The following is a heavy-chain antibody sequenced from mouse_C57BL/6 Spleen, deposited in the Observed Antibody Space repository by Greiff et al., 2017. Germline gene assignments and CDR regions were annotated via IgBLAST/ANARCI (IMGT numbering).Heavy chain of an antibody. CDR2: ISYDGSN. D-gene: IGHD1-1*01. CDR1: GYSITSGYY. J-gene: IGHJ2*01. V-gene: IGHV3-6*01. CDR3: ARGYYYGYYFDY. Sequence: ESGPGLVKPSQSLSLTCSVTGYSITSGYYWNWIRQFPGNKLEWMGYISYDGSNNYNPSLKNRIPITRDTSKNQFFLKLNSVTTEDTATYYCARGYYYGYYFDYWGQGTTLTVSS.